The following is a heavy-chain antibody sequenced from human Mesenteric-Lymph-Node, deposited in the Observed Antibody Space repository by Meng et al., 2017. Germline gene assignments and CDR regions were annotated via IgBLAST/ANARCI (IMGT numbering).Heavy chain of an antibody. CDR2: IYYSGST. V-gene: IGHV4-31*03. D-gene: IGHD4-17*01. CDR1: GGSISSGGFY. J-gene: IGHJ5*02. CDR3: ARTNYGDYNWFDP. Sequence: QVELQESGPGLVKPSQTLSLTCTVSGGSISSGGFYWSWIRQHPGKGLEWIGYIYYSGSTYYNPSLRSRVAISIDTSKNQFSLKLTSVTAADTAVYFCARTNYGDYNWFDPWGQGTLVTVSS.